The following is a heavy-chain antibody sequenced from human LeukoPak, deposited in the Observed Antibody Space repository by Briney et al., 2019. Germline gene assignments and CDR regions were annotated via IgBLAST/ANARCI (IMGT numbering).Heavy chain of an antibody. CDR1: GFTFSSYG. J-gene: IGHJ3*02. CDR2: IRYDGSNK. CDR3: AKDVRGIAARRRAFDI. Sequence: PGRSLRLSCAASGFTFSSYGMHWVRQAPGKGLEWVAFIRYDGSNKYYADSVKGRFTISRDNSKNTLYLQMNSLRAEDTAVYYCAKDVRGIAARRRAFDIWGQGTMVTVSS. V-gene: IGHV3-30*02. D-gene: IGHD6-6*01.